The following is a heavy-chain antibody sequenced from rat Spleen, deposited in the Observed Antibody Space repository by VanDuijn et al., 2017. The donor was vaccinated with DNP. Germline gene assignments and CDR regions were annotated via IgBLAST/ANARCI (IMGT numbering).Heavy chain of an antibody. CDR2: ISTSGEYA. CDR3: STLNYYASLSEYFDH. V-gene: IGHV5S13*01. CDR1: GFTFNKYG. J-gene: IGHJ2*01. D-gene: IGHD1-12*01. Sequence: EVQLVESGGGFVQPGRSLKISCAASGFTFNKYGMAWVRQAPTKGLEWVASISTSGEYAHYRDSVKGRFTISRDNSKNTQYLQMDSLRSEDTATYYCSTLNYYASLSEYFDHWGQGVMVTVSS.